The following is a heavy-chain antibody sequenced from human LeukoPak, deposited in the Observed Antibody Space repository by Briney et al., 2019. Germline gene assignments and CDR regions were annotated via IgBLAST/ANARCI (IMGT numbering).Heavy chain of an antibody. Sequence: PGGSLRLSCAASGFTVSSNYMSWVRQAPGKGLEWVSVIYSGGSTYYADSVKGRFTISRDNSKNTLYLQMNSLRAEDTAVYYCARRWQWLAVDGVYYYGMDVWGQGTTVTVSS. D-gene: IGHD6-19*01. CDR1: GFTVSSNY. CDR2: IYSGGST. CDR3: ARRWQWLAVDGVYYYGMDV. J-gene: IGHJ6*02. V-gene: IGHV3-53*01.